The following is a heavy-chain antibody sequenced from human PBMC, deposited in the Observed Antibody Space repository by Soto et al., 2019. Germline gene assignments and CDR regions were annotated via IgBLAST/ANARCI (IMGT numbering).Heavy chain of an antibody. CDR3: ARARHLEPIYYYYYGLDV. J-gene: IGHJ6*02. CDR1: GFTFSSYW. CDR2: IKQDGSEK. Sequence: GGSLRLSCAASGFTFSSYWMSWVRQAPGKGLEWVANIKQDGSEKYYVDSVKGRFTISRDNAKNSLYLQMNSLRAEDTAVYYCARARHLEPIYYYYYGLDVWGQGTTVTVSS. V-gene: IGHV3-7*01.